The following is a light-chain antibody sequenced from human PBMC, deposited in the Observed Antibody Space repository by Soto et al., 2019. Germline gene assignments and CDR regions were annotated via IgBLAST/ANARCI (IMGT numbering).Light chain of an antibody. V-gene: IGKV3-15*01. J-gene: IGKJ5*01. CDR2: GAF. CDR1: QSVGSN. CDR3: QHHDNWPLIT. Sequence: EIVMTQSPATLSVSPGVRATLSCRASQSVGSNVAWYQQKPGQAPRVLIYGAFIRATGIPARFSGSGSGTAFTLTISTLQSEDFALYYCQHHDNWPLITFGQGTRLEIK.